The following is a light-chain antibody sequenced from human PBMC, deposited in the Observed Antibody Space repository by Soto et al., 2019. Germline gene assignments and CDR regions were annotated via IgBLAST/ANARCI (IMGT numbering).Light chain of an antibody. CDR3: QQSYVIPWT. Sequence: DIQMTQSPSSLSASVGDRVTITCRANQSISSYLNWYQQKPGKAPNLLIYAASSLQSGVPSRFSGSGSATDFTLTISSPQPEDFATYYCQQSYVIPWTFGQGTKVDI. CDR1: QSISSY. CDR2: AAS. V-gene: IGKV1-39*01. J-gene: IGKJ1*01.